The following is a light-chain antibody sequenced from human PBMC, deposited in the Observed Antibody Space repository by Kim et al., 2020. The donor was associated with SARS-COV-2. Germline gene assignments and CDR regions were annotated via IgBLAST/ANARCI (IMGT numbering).Light chain of an antibody. CDR2: PAS. J-gene: IGKJ1*01. Sequence: ISNYLVWYQQKPGKVPKVLIYPASTLQSGVPSRFSGSGSGTEFTLTISSLQPEDAATYYCKKYSTAPWTFGQGTKVDIK. V-gene: IGKV1-27*01. CDR3: KKYSTAPWT. CDR1: ISNY.